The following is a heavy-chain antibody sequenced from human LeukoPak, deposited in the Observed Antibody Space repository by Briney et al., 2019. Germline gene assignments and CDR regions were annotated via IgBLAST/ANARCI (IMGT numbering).Heavy chain of an antibody. CDR3: ARDYSGYDGFDY. J-gene: IGHJ4*02. CDR2: ISVYNVNT. CDR1: GYTFTSYG. V-gene: IGHV1-18*01. D-gene: IGHD5-12*01. Sequence: ASVKVSCKASGYTFTSYGISWVRLAPGQGLEWMGWISVYNVNTSYAQKLQGRVTMTTDTSTSTVYMELRSLRSDDTAVYYCARDYSGYDGFDYWGQGTLVTVSS.